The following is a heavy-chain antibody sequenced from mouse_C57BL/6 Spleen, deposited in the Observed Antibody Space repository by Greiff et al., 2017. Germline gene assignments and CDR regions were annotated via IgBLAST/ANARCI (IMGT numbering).Heavy chain of an antibody. CDR2: IYPGDGGT. J-gene: IGHJ2*01. Sequence: SGPELVKPGASVKISCKASGYAFSSSWMNWVKQRPGKGLEWIGRIYPGDGGTNYTGKFKGKATLTADKSSSTAYMQLSSLTSEDSAVYYCARRPITAAFDYWGQGTTLTVSS. V-gene: IGHV1-82*01. D-gene: IGHD1-2*01. CDR1: GYAFSSSW. CDR3: ARRPITAAFDY.